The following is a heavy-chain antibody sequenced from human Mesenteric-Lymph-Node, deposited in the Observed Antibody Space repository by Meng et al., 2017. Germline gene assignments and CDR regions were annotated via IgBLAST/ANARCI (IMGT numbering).Heavy chain of an antibody. CDR1: GFPLRTSW. V-gene: IGHV3-74*01. J-gene: IGHJ5*02. D-gene: IGHD2/OR15-2a*01. Sequence: GQLVEAGGGLVQPGGSRELSCAASGFPLRTSWLHWVHQAPGKGLVWVSRINIDGSYTNYADSVKGRLTISRDNAKNTLYLQMNSLRAEDTAIYYCALSNWLDPWGQGTLVTVSS. CDR3: ALSNWLDP. CDR2: INIDGSYT.